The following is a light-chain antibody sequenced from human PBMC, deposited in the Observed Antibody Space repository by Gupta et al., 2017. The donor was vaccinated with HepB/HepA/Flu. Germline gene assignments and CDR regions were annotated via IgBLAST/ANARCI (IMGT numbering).Light chain of an antibody. CDR3: QQEDSSPIT. CDR1: QGISSY. Sequence: AIRMTQSPSSFSASTGDRVTITCRASQGISSYLAWYQQKPGKAPKLLIYAASTVKSGAPSRFSGSGSGTDFTLTISGRQSEDFATYYCQQEDSSPITFGGGTKVEIK. V-gene: IGKV1-8*01. J-gene: IGKJ4*01. CDR2: AAS.